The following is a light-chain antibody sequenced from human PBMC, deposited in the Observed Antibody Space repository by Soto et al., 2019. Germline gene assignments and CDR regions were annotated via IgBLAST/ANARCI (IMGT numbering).Light chain of an antibody. Sequence: EIVLTQSPGTLSLSPGERATVSCRTSQSVRSSYLAWYQQKPGQPPRLLIYGASNRATGIPDRFSGSGSGTDFTLTISRLEREDFAVYYCQQYSDSPWYTFGRGTKLEIK. CDR1: QSVRSSY. J-gene: IGKJ2*01. CDR3: QQYSDSPWYT. CDR2: GAS. V-gene: IGKV3-20*01.